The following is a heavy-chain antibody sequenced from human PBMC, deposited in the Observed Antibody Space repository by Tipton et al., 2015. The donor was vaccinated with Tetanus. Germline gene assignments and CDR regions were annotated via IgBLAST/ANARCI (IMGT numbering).Heavy chain of an antibody. D-gene: IGHD6-19*01. Sequence: GSLRLSCAASGFTFSSYAMSWVRQAPGKGLEWVSAISGSGGSTYYADSVKGRFTISRDNSKNTLYLQMNSLRAEDTAVYYCAKITRWLVREYYFDYWGQGTLVTVSS. CDR2: ISGSGGST. J-gene: IGHJ4*02. V-gene: IGHV3-23*01. CDR1: GFTFSSYA. CDR3: AKITRWLVREYYFDY.